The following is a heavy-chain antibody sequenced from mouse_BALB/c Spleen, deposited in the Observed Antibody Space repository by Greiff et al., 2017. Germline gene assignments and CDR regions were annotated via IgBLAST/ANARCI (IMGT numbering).Heavy chain of an antibody. D-gene: IGHD1-2*01. CDR3: ARRFTTATNFDY. J-gene: IGHJ2*01. CDR1: GFTFSSYA. V-gene: IGHV5-6-5*01. CDR2: ISSGGST. Sequence: EVKLMESGGGIVKPGGSLKLSCAASGFTFSSYAMSWVRQTPEKRLEWVASISSGGSTYYPGSVKGRFTISRDNARNILYLQMSSLRSEDTAMYYCARRFTTATNFDYWGQGTTLTVSS.